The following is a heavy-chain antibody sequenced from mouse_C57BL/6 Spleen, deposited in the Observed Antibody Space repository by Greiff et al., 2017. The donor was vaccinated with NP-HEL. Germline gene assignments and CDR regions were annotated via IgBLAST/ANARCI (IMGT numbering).Heavy chain of an antibody. Sequence: QVQLKESGPGLVQPSQSLSITCTVSGFSLTSYGVHWVRQSPGKGLEWLGVIWSGGSTDYNAAFISRLSISKDNSKSQVFFKMNSLQAYDTAIYYGARGYYSNYYAWFAYWGQGTLVTVSA. J-gene: IGHJ3*01. CDR3: ARGYYSNYYAWFAY. V-gene: IGHV2-2*01. CDR2: IWSGGST. D-gene: IGHD2-5*01. CDR1: GFSLTSYG.